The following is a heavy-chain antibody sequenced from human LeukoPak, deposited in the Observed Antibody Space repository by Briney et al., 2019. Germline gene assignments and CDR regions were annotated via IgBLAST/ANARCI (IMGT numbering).Heavy chain of an antibody. CDR1: GFTFSSYW. Sequence: GGSLRLSCATSGFTFSSYWMSWVRQAPGKGLEWVANIKQDGSEKYYVDSVKGRFTISRDNAKKSLYLQMNSLRAEDTAVYYCASLKRLGELPLDYWGQGTLVTVSS. CDR2: IKQDGSEK. V-gene: IGHV3-7*01. CDR3: ASLKRLGELPLDY. J-gene: IGHJ4*02. D-gene: IGHD3-16*01.